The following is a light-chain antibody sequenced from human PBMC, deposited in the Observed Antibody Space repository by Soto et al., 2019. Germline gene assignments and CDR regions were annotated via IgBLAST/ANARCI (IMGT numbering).Light chain of an antibody. CDR1: QSINNRY. J-gene: IGKJ3*01. CDR3: YQFGSSPGFT. CDR2: AAS. Sequence: EIVLTQSPGTLSLSPGERATLSCRASQSINNRYLAWYQQKPGQARRLLIYAASSRATGIPDRFSGSGSGTDFTLTISRLEPEDFAVYYCYQFGSSPGFTFGPGTKVDIK. V-gene: IGKV3-20*01.